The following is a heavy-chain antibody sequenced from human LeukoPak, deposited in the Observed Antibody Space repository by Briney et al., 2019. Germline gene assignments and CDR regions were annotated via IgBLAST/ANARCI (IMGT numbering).Heavy chain of an antibody. Sequence: AGRSLRLSCTASGFTFADYAVAWFRQAPGMGLEWVASIRSKSYGGATEYAASVQGRFIISSDDSKNIAYLQMSSLKTEDTAVYFCTRVPIRTVTMIVVIWGHDAFDIWGQGTMVTVSA. CDR3: TRVPIRTVTMIVVIWGHDAFDI. CDR1: GFTFADYA. J-gene: IGHJ3*02. V-gene: IGHV3-49*03. CDR2: IRSKSYGGAT. D-gene: IGHD3-22*01.